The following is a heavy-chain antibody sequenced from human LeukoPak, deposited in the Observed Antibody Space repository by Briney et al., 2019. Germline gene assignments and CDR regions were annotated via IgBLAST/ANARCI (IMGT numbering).Heavy chain of an antibody. CDR2: ISAYNGNT. J-gene: IGHJ6*02. CDR3: ARDIVVVPAAYYYYYGMDV. D-gene: IGHD2-2*01. Sequence: ASVKVSCKASGYTFTSYGISWVRQAPGQGLEWMGWISAYNGNTNYAQKLQGRVTMTTDTSTSTAYMELRSLRSDDTAVYYCARDIVVVPAAYYYYYGMDVWGQGTTVTVTS. V-gene: IGHV1-18*01. CDR1: GYTFTSYG.